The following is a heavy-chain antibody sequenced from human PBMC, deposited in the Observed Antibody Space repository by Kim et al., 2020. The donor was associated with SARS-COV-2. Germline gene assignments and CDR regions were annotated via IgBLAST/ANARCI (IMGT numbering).Heavy chain of an antibody. V-gene: IGHV3-74*01. Sequence: GGSLRLSCAASVFTFSDYWMHWVRQAPGKGLVWVSHINGDGSYTNYADSVKGRFTISRDNAKNSLYLQMNSLRAEDTALYYCTKDIKKTNWFDPWGQGTLVTVSS. CDR2: INGDGSYT. CDR1: VFTFSDYW. CDR3: TKDIKKTNWFDP. J-gene: IGHJ5*02.